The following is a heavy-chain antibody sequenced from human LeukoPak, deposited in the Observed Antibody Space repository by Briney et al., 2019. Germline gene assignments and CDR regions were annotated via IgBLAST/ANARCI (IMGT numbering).Heavy chain of an antibody. V-gene: IGHV3-21*01. CDR1: GFTFSSYS. D-gene: IGHD5-24*01. CDR2: ISSSSSYI. J-gene: IGHJ3*02. Sequence: GGSLRLSCAASGFTFSSYSMNWVRQAPGKGLEWVSSISSSSSYIYYADSVKGRFTISRDNAKNSLYLQMNSLRAEDTAEYYCASLMATTYGSAFDIWGQGTMVTVSS. CDR3: ASLMATTYGSAFDI.